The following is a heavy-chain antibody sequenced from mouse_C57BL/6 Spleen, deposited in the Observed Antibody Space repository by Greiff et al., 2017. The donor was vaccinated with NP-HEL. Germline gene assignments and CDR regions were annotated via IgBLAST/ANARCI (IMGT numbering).Heavy chain of an antibody. V-gene: IGHV1-26*01. Sequence: VQLQQSGPELVKPGASVKISCKASGYTFTDYYMNWVKQSHGKSLEWIGDINPNNGGTSYNQKFKGKATLTVDKSSSTAYMELRSLTSEDSAVYYCAREGYGSSYEDYWGQGTTLTVSS. CDR3: AREGYGSSYEDY. J-gene: IGHJ2*01. D-gene: IGHD1-1*01. CDR1: GYTFTDYY. CDR2: INPNNGGT.